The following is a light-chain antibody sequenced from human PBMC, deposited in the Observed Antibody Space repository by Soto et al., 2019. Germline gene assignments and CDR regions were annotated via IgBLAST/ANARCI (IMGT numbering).Light chain of an antibody. CDR3: QSYDRSLRVI. Sequence: QSVLTQPPSVSGAPGQRVTISCTGSSSNIGAGYGVHWYQQLPGTAPKLLIYDNNNRPSGVPDRFSGSKSGTSGSLAITGLQAEDEADYYCQSYDRSLRVIFGGGTKLTVL. V-gene: IGLV1-40*01. CDR1: SSNIGAGYG. CDR2: DNN. J-gene: IGLJ2*01.